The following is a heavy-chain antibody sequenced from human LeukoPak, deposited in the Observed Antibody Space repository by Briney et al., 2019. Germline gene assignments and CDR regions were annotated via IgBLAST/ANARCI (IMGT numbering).Heavy chain of an antibody. J-gene: IGHJ4*02. V-gene: IGHV3-73*01. Sequence: GGSLKLSCAASGFTFSGSAMHWVHQASGKGLEWVGRIRSKANSYATAYAASVKGRFTISRDDSKNTTYLQMNSLTTEDTAVYYCTRQLEMATSDFDYWGQGTLVTVSS. CDR3: TRQLEMATSDFDY. D-gene: IGHD5-24*01. CDR2: IRSKANSYAT. CDR1: GFTFSGSA.